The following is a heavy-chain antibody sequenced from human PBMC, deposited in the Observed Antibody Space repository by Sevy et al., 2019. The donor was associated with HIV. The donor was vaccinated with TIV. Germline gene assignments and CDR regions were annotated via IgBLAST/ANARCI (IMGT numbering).Heavy chain of an antibody. D-gene: IGHD2-8*02. CDR3: TTDPIILLLVTDGVAV. CDR2: IQSTTDGGTI. J-gene: IGHJ6*02. CDR1: GLTFSRAW. V-gene: IGHV3-15*01. Sequence: GGSLRLSCATSGLTFSRAWMTWVRQAPGRGLEWVGRIQSTTDGGTIDYAAPVKGRFTISRDDSKNTLYLQMNSRKTDDTAVYYCTTDPIILLLVTDGVAVWGQGTTVTVSS.